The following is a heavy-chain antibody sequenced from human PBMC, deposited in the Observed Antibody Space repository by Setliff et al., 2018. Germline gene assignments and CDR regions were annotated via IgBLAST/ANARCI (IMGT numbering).Heavy chain of an antibody. D-gene: IGHD5-18*01. V-gene: IGHV1-69*13. Sequence: GASVKVSCKASGGTFINYAISWVRQAPGQGLEWMGGIIPIFGTANYAQKFQGSVTITADESTSTAYMELSSLRSEDTAVYYCARSPFPVDTVMVTTFDSWGQGTLVTVSS. J-gene: IGHJ4*02. CDR1: GGTFINYA. CDR2: IIPIFGTA. CDR3: ARSPFPVDTVMVTTFDS.